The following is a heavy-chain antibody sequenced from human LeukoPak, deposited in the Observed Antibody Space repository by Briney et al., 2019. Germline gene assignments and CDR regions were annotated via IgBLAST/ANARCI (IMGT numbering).Heavy chain of an antibody. CDR2: INPNSGGT. CDR3: ARGRSYYYGSGSYLH. D-gene: IGHD3-10*01. CDR1: GYIFTDYY. Sequence: EASVKVSCKASGYIFTDYYMHWVRQAPGQELGWMGRINPNSGGTNYAQKFQGRVTMTTDTSTSTAYMELRSLGSDDTAVYYCARGRSYYYGSGSYLHWGQGTLVTVSS. J-gene: IGHJ4*02. V-gene: IGHV1/OR15-1*04.